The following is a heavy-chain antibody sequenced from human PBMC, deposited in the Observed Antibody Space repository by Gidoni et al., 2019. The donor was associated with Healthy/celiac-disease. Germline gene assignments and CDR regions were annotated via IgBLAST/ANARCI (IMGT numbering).Heavy chain of an antibody. CDR3: ARWGEGAFDI. D-gene: IGHD3-10*01. CDR2: IYYSGST. Sequence: QVQLQESGPGLVKPSETLSLTCTVSGGSISSYYWSWIRQPPGKGLEWIGYIYYSGSTNYNPSLKSRVTISVDTSKNQFSLKLSSVTAADTAVYYCARWGEGAFDIWGQGTMVTVSS. CDR1: GGSISSYY. V-gene: IGHV4-59*01. J-gene: IGHJ3*02.